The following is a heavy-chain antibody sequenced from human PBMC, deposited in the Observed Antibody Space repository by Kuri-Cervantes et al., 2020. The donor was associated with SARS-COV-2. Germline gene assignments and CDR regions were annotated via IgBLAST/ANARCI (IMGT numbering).Heavy chain of an antibody. CDR2: IKQDGSEK. D-gene: IGHD4-17*01. CDR3: ARGYGDQPYEYDAFDI. Sequence: GESLKISCAASGFTFSSYWMSWVRQAPGKGLEWVANIKQDGSEKYYVDSVKGRFTISRDNAKNSLYLQMNSLRAEDTAVYYCARGYGDQPYEYDAFDIWGQGTMVTVSS. V-gene: IGHV3-7*01. CDR1: GFTFSSYW. J-gene: IGHJ3*02.